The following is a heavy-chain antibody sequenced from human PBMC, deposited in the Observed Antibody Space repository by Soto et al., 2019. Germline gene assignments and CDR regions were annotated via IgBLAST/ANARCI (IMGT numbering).Heavy chain of an antibody. Sequence: SQTLSLTCVISVYSVSSNSAAWNWIIQSPSRGLEWLGRTYYRSKWYNDYAVSVKSRITINPDTSKNQFSLQLNSVTPEDTAVYYCARTSIFGVVINPGMEVWGQGTTVIVSS. CDR1: VYSVSSNSAA. V-gene: IGHV6-1*01. CDR2: TYYRSKWYN. J-gene: IGHJ6*02. D-gene: IGHD3-3*01. CDR3: ARTSIFGVVINPGMEV.